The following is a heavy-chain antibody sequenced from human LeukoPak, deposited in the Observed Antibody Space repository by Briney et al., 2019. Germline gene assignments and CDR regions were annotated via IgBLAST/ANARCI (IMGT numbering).Heavy chain of an antibody. V-gene: IGHV3-48*03. D-gene: IGHD6-19*01. Sequence: TGGSLRLSCAASGFTFSSYEVNWVRQAPGKGLEWVSYIRSSGSTIYYAATVKARFNISRDNSDNKLNLQMNRLRAKDTAFYYCARAIAVDGAGGIYFDYWGQGTLVTVSS. CDR2: IRSSGSTI. CDR1: GFTFSSYE. CDR3: ARAIAVDGAGGIYFDY. J-gene: IGHJ4*02.